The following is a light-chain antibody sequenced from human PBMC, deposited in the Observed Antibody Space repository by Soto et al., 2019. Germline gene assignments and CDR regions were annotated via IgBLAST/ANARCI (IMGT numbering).Light chain of an antibody. CDR1: SSDVGGYNY. V-gene: IGLV2-14*03. Sequence: QSALTQPASVSGSRGQSITVSCTGTSSDVGGYNYVSWYQQYPGKAPKLIIYDVTDRPSRVSNRFSGSKSGNTASLTISGLQAEDEADYYCGSYTTSGTLVFGGGTKVTVL. CDR3: GSYTTSGTLV. CDR2: DVT. J-gene: IGLJ2*01.